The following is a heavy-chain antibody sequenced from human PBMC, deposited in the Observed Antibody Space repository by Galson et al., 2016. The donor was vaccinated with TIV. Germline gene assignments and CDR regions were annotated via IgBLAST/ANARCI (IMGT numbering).Heavy chain of an antibody. CDR1: GLIFRDYA. CDR3: ARPASVTPRPRYLDL. Sequence: SLRLSCAASGLIFRDYAMSWVRQAPGKGLEWVALISSGGSNQYFADSVQGRFTISRDNSNNTLSLQMTNLRPEDTAVYYCARPASVTPRPRYLDLWGRGTPLIVS. V-gene: IGHV3-30-3*01. J-gene: IGHJ2*01. D-gene: IGHD6-6*01. CDR2: ISSGGSNQ.